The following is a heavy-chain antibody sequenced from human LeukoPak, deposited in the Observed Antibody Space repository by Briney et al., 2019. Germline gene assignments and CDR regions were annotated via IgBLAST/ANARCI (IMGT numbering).Heavy chain of an antibody. J-gene: IGHJ6*03. D-gene: IGHD3-22*01. CDR3: ARSSEGRYYYDSSGYSYYYYYMEV. V-gene: IGHV4-59*01. CDR1: GGSISSYY. Sequence: SETLSLTCTVSGGSISSYYWSWIRQPPGKGLEWIGYIYYSGSTNYNPSLKSRVTISVDTSKNQFSLKLNSVTAADTAVYYCARSSEGRYYYDSSGYSYYYYYMEVWGRGTTVTISS. CDR2: IYYSGST.